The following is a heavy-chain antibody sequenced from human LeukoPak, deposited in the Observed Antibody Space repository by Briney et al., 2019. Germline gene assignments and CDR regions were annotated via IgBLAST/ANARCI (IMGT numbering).Heavy chain of an antibody. CDR1: GFTFSNCA. CDR2: ITGSGGSGGST. V-gene: IGHV3-23*01. J-gene: IGHJ4*02. D-gene: IGHD2/OR15-2a*01. CDR3: AKDVIRVGASHFDY. Sequence: PGGSLRLSCAASGFTFSNCAMSWVRQAPGKGLEWVSTITGSGGSGGSTNYADSVKGRFTISRDNSKNTLYLQMNSLRAEDTALYYCAKDVIRVGASHFDYWGQGTLVTVSS.